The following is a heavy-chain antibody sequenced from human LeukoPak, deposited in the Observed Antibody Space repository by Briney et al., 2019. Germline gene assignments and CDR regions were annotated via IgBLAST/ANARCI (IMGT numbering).Heavy chain of an antibody. J-gene: IGHJ4*02. V-gene: IGHV3-23*01. CDR3: AKARGFAEFDY. CDR2: ISGSGDST. CDR1: GFTFSGYG. D-gene: IGHD3-10*01. Sequence: GGSLRLSCAASGFTFSGYGMRWVRQPPAKGLQWVSAISGSGDSTYYADSVKCRFNISRDNSKNTLYVQMNSVRAEDTALYFCAKARGFAEFDYWGQGTLVTVSS.